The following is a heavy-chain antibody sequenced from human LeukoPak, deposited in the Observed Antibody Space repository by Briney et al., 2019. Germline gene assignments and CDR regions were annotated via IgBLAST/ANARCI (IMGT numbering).Heavy chain of an antibody. J-gene: IGHJ5*02. V-gene: IGHV4-39*07. Sequence: PSETLSLTCTVSGGSISSSSYYWGWIRQPPGKGLEWIGSIYYSGSTYYNPSLKSRVTISVDTSKNQFSLELSSVTAADTAVYYCAREEGVGDIVVVPAAGYNWFDPWGQGTLVTVSS. CDR3: AREEGVGDIVVVPAAGYNWFDP. D-gene: IGHD2-2*01. CDR1: GGSISSSSYY. CDR2: IYYSGST.